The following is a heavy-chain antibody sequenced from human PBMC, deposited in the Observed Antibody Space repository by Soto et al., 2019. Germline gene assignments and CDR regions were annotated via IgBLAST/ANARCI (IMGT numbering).Heavy chain of an antibody. CDR2: INHSGST. J-gene: IGHJ6*02. CDR1: GGSFSGYY. D-gene: IGHD3-10*01. Sequence: SETLSLTCAVYGGSFSGYYWSWIRQPPGKGLEWIGEINHSGSTNYNPSLKSRVTISVYTSNNQFSRKLGSVNAADTAVYYCASGRITMVRGAHSPTPTHYYYYGMDVWGQGTMVTVSS. V-gene: IGHV4-34*01. CDR3: ASGRITMVRGAHSPTPTHYYYYGMDV.